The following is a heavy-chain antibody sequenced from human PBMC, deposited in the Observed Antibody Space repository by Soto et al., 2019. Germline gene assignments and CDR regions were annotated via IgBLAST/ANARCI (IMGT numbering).Heavy chain of an antibody. CDR2: MNPNSGNT. J-gene: IGHJ5*02. CDR1: GYTFTSYD. D-gene: IGHD2-21*01. CDR3: ARARRIAGGGGFDP. Sequence: QVQLVQSGAEVKKPGASVKVSCKASGYTFTSYDVNWVRQATGQGLEWMGWMNPNSGNTGYAQKFHGRVTMTRNTSISTAYMELSSLRSEDTAVYYCARARRIAGGGGFDPWGQGTLVTVSS. V-gene: IGHV1-8*01.